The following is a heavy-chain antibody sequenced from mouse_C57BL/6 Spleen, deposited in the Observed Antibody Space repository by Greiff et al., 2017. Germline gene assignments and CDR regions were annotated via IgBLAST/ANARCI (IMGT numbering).Heavy chain of an antibody. J-gene: IGHJ4*01. CDR3: TGNSLDY. Sequence: EVKVEESGEGLVKPGGSLKLSCAASGFTFSSYAMSWVRQTPEKRLEWVAYISSGGDYIYYADTVKGRFTISRDNARNTLYLQMSSLKSEDTAMYYCTGNSLDYWGQGTSVTVSS. V-gene: IGHV5-9-1*02. CDR1: GFTFSSYA. CDR2: ISSGGDYI.